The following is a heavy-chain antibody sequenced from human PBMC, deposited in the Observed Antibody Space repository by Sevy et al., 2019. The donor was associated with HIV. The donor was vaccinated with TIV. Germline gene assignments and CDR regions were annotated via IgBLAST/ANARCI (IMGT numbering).Heavy chain of an antibody. CDR2: IQYDGRNT. CDR1: GFTFSYSG. D-gene: IGHD6-13*01. V-gene: IGHV3-30*02. Sequence: RGSLRLSCTTSGFTFSYSGMHWVRQAPGKGLEWVTFIQYDGRNTHYADSVKGRFTISRDNSKNTLYLQMNSLRGDDTAVYYCAKNTAAVGTGGFDYWGQGALVTVSS. J-gene: IGHJ4*02. CDR3: AKNTAAVGTGGFDY.